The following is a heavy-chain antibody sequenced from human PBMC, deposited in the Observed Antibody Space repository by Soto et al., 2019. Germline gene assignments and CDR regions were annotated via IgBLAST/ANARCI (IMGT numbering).Heavy chain of an antibody. V-gene: IGHV3-33*08. CDR1: GLTFSSHG. Sequence: QVQLVESGGGVVQPGRSLRLSCTVSGLTFSSHGMHWVRQAPGKGLEWVAVIWYDGSNKYYTDSVKGRFTVSRDNSKNMVHLQMNSLRAEGTALYYCVRQRVDSAAYWGQGALVPVSS. J-gene: IGHJ4*02. D-gene: IGHD5-18*01. CDR3: VRQRVDSAAY. CDR2: IWYDGSNK.